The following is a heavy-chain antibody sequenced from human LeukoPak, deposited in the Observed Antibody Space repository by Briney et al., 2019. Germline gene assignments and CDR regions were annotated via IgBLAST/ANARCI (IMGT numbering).Heavy chain of an antibody. V-gene: IGHV1-18*01. J-gene: IGHJ6*02. CDR3: ARDGGGCTNGVCYYYYYGMDV. CDR1: GYTFTSYG. D-gene: IGHD2-8*01. Sequence: GASVKVSCKASGYTFTSYGISWVRQAPGQGLEWMGWISAYNGNTNYAQKLQGRVTMTTDTSTSTAYMELRSLRSDDTAVYYCARDGGGCTNGVCYYYYYGMDVWGQGTTVTVSS. CDR2: ISAYNGNT.